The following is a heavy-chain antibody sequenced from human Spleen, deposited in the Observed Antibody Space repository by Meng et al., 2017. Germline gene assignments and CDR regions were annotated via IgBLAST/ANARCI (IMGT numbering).Heavy chain of an antibody. Sequence: SGPTLVKPTETLTLTCSVSGFSLSNARMGVSWIRQPPGKALEWLAHIFANDEKSYNTSLKSRLTISKDTSRSQVVLTMTNMDPVDTATYYCARRHGITGTYFDYWGQGTLVTVSS. V-gene: IGHV2-26*01. CDR3: ARRHGITGTYFDY. CDR2: IFANDEK. J-gene: IGHJ4*02. D-gene: IGHD1-20*01. CDR1: GFSLSNARMG.